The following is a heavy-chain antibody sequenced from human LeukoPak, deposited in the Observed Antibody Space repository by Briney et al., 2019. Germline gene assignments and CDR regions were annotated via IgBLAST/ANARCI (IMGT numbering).Heavy chain of an antibody. V-gene: IGHV3-30*18. J-gene: IGHJ6*02. CDR3: AKDFNYYDSRGYYGSVDYYYYGMDV. D-gene: IGHD3-22*01. Sequence: GGSLRLSCAASGFSFSTYGMHWVRQAPGKGLEWVAVISYDGSNKDYADSVKGRFTISRDNSKNTLYLQMNSLRAEDTTVYYCAKDFNYYDSRGYYGSVDYYYYGMDVGGQGTTVTVSS. CDR1: GFSFSTYG. CDR2: ISYDGSNK.